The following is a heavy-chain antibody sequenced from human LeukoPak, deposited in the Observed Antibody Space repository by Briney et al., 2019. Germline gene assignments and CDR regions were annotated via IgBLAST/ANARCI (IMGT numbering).Heavy chain of an antibody. D-gene: IGHD2-15*01. CDR3: AREGGHCSGGNCWFYFNY. CDR2: IKPDGGEK. J-gene: IGHJ4*02. V-gene: IGHV3-7*01. CDR1: GFTFSSYA. Sequence: GGSLRLSCAASGFTFSSYAMNWVRQAPGKGLEWVANIKPDGGEKNYVDSVKGRFTISRDNAKNSVYVQMNSLRAEDTAVYYCAREGGHCSGGNCWFYFNYWGQGTLVTVSS.